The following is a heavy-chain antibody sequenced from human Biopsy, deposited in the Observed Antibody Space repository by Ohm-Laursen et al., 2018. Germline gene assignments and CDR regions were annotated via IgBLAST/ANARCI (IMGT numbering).Heavy chain of an antibody. CDR3: ARRPYGGTRYWYFDL. Sequence: TLSLTCTVSGGSVSSGGFYWSWIRQHPGKGLVWIGYIYYSGTTYYNPSLKSPVTISVDTSKNQFSLKLNSVTAADTAVYYCARRPYGGTRYWYFDLWGRGTLVTVSS. J-gene: IGHJ2*01. CDR2: IYYSGTT. CDR1: GGSVSSGGFY. V-gene: IGHV4-31*01. D-gene: IGHD4-23*01.